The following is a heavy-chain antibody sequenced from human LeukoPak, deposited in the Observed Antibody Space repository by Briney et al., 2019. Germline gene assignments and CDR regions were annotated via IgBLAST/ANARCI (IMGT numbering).Heavy chain of an antibody. CDR2: IYYSGST. CDR1: GGSISSYY. V-gene: IGHV4-59*08. CDR3: ASAVGTVVYYYYMDV. D-gene: IGHD2-15*01. J-gene: IGHJ6*03. Sequence: SETLSLTCTVSGGSISSYYWSWIRQPPGKGLEWIGYIYYSGSTNYNPSLKSRVTISVDTSKNQFSLKLSSVTAADTAVYYCASAVGTVVYYYYMDVWGKGTTVTVSS.